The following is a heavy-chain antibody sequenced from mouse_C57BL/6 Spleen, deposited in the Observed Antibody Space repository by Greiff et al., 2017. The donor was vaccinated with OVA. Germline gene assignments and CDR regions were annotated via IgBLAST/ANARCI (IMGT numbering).Heavy chain of an antibody. V-gene: IGHV10-3*01. J-gene: IGHJ2*01. D-gene: IGHD2-3*01. CDR2: IRSKSSNYAT. CDR1: GFTFNTYA. CDR3: VRDGGDGYYEHFDY. Sequence: EVQLVESGGGLVQPKGSLKLSCAASGFTFNTYAMHWVRQAPGKGLEWVARIRSKSSNYATYYADSVKDSVTISRDDSQSMLYLQMNNLKTEDTAMYYCVRDGGDGYYEHFDYWGQGTTLTVSS.